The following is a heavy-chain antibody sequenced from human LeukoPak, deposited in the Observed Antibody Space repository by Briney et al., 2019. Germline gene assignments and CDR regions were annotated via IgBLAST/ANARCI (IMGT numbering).Heavy chain of an antibody. CDR3: AKDQSGYSSSWYAY. Sequence: GGSLRLSCAASGFTFSSYGMHWVRQAPGKGLEWVSAISGSGGSTYYADSVKGRFTISRDNSKNTLYLQMNSLRAEDTAVYYCAKDQSGYSSSWYAYWGQGTLVTVSS. V-gene: IGHV3-23*01. D-gene: IGHD6-13*01. CDR1: GFTFSSYG. J-gene: IGHJ4*02. CDR2: ISGSGGST.